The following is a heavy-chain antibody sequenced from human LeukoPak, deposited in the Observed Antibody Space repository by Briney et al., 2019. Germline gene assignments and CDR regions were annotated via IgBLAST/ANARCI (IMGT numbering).Heavy chain of an antibody. CDR3: ARHYDSKTQSPMDV. D-gene: IGHD3-3*01. CDR2: IYPGESDT. V-gene: IGHV5-51*01. Sequence: GEXXKISFKGSGYSFTSYWIGWGRRRPGKGLEWMGIIYPGESDTRYSPSFQGQVTISDDKSIKTTYLRRNNREASDTAMYYCARHYDSKTQSPMDVWGKGTTVTVSS. J-gene: IGHJ6*03. CDR1: GYSFTSYW.